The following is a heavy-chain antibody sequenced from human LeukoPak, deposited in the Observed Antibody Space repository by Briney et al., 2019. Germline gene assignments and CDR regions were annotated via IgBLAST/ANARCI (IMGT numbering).Heavy chain of an antibody. CDR2: FDPEDGES. V-gene: IGHV1-24*01. CDR1: GYSLRELS. J-gene: IGHJ6*03. Sequence: ASVKVSCKVSGYSLRELSMHWVRQAPAKGLQWMGVFDPEDGESIIAQQFQGRLTMTEDTSTDTAYMELSSLTSEDTAIYYCATGHCNTSSCYYYYMDVWGKGTTVTV. CDR3: ATGHCNTSSCYYYYMDV. D-gene: IGHD2/OR15-2a*01.